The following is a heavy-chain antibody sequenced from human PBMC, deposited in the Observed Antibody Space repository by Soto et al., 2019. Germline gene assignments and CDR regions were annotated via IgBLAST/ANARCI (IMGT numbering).Heavy chain of an antibody. CDR1: GGSITSYY. J-gene: IGHJ4*02. D-gene: IGHD4-17*01. Sequence: TSETLSLTCTVSGGSITSYYWSWIRQPPGKGLEWIGYIYYSGTTNYNPSLKSRVTISVDTSKNQFSLKLSSVTAADTAVYYCARISGATVTTGAHFEYWGQGTLVTVS. V-gene: IGHV4-59*01. CDR3: ARISGATVTTGAHFEY. CDR2: IYYSGTT.